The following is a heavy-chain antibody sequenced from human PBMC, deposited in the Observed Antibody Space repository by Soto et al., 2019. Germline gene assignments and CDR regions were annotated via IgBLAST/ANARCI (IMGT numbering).Heavy chain of an antibody. CDR2: IKEDGSEK. CDR1: GFTFSNYL. J-gene: IGHJ4*02. Sequence: VQMVESGGGLVQPGGSLRLSCAASGFTFSNYLMTWVRQAPGKGLEWVANIKEDGSEKHYVDSVKGRFTNSRDNAKNSLYLQMNSLRAEDTAVYYCARTNSGSYFERDYWGQGTLVTVSS. CDR3: ARTNSGSYFERDY. D-gene: IGHD1-26*01. V-gene: IGHV3-7*01.